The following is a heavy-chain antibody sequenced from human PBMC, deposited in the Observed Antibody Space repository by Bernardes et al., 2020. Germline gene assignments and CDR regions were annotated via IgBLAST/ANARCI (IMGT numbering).Heavy chain of an antibody. V-gene: IGHV5-51*01. J-gene: IGHJ3*02. D-gene: IGHD3-16*01. CDR1: GYSFTSYW. CDR3: ARRGDAFDI. CDR2: IYPGDSDI. Sequence: GESLKISCKASGYSFTSYWIGWVRQMPGKGLEWMGIIYPGDSDIKYSPSFQGQVTISADKSISTAYLQRTSLKASATAMYYCARRGDAFDIWGQGTMVTVSS.